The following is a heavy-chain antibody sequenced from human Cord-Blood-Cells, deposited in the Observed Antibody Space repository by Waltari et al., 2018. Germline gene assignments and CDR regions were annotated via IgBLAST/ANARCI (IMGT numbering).Heavy chain of an antibody. J-gene: IGHJ4*02. D-gene: IGHD1-26*01. V-gene: IGHV4-31*03. CDR3: ARGWSYGGLYYFDY. CDR2: IYYRGRN. CDR1: GGSISSGGYY. Sequence: QVQLQESGPGLVKPSQTLSLTCTVPGGSISSGGYYWSWIRQHPGKGLEWIGYIYYRGRNYCTPSLKSRVTISVDTSKNQFSLKLSSVTAADTAVYYCARGWSYGGLYYFDYWGQGTLVTVSS.